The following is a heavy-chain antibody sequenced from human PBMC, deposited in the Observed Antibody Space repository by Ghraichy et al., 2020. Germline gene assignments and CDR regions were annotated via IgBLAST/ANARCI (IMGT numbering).Heavy chain of an antibody. CDR3: ARERGWGTVDC. Sequence: SETLSLTCTISGDSVSSNSATWNYIRQSPSRGLEWLGRTYYRSKWYNEYAVAVQGRITINPDTSRNQFSLHLNSVTPEDSAVYYCARERGWGTVDCWGQGTLVTVSS. J-gene: IGHJ4*02. CDR2: TYYRSKWYN. V-gene: IGHV6-1*01. D-gene: IGHD3-16*01. CDR1: GDSVSSNSAT.